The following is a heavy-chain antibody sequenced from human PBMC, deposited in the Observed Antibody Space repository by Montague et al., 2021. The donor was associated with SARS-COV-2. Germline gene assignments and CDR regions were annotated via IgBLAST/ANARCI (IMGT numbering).Heavy chain of an antibody. Sequence: SETLSLTCTVSGGSISSSSYYWAWIRQPPGKGLEWIGSIYHSGSTFYNPSLKSRVSMSVDMSKNQFSLKLSPVTAADTAMYYCARVKWELSVGNVFDIWGQGTMVTVSS. CDR1: GGSISSSSYY. J-gene: IGHJ3*02. V-gene: IGHV4-39*01. CDR3: ARVKWELSVGNVFDI. CDR2: IYHSGST. D-gene: IGHD1-26*01.